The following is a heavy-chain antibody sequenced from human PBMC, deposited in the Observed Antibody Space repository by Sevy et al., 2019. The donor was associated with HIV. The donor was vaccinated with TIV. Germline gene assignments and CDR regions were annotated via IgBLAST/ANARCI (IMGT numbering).Heavy chain of an antibody. J-gene: IGHJ4*02. V-gene: IGHV3-23*01. CDR3: AKPRGSFYFDY. CDR1: AFSFNTYA. D-gene: IGHD3-16*01. Sequence: GGSLRLSCAASAFSFNTYAMSWVRRAPGKGLEWVSTISGSGDSTFYSDSVKGRFTITRDNSKNTLYLQMNSLRAEDTAVYYCAKPRGSFYFDYWGQGTLVTVSS. CDR2: ISGSGDST.